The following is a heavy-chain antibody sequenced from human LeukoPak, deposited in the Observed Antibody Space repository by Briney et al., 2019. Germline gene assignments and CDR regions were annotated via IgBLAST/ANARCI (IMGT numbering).Heavy chain of an antibody. V-gene: IGHV1-69*13. D-gene: IGHD2-2*01. Sequence: SVKVSCKASGYTFTSYAISWVRQAPGQGLEWMGGIIPIFGTANYAQKFQGRVTITADESTSTAYMELSSLRSEDTAVYYCARAEIVVVPAAMVHYYYGMDVWGQGTTVTVSS. CDR3: ARAEIVVVPAAMVHYYYGMDV. CDR2: IIPIFGTA. CDR1: GYTFTSYA. J-gene: IGHJ6*02.